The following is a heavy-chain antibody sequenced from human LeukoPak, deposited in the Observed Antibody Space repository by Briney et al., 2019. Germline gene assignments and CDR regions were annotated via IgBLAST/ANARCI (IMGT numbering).Heavy chain of an antibody. CDR2: ISYDGSNK. V-gene: IGHV3-30-3*01. J-gene: IGHJ4*02. CDR3: VRESIAVAGREGDYFDY. Sequence: GGSLRLSCAASGFTFSSYAMHWVRQAPGKGLEWVAVISYDGSNKYYADSVKGRFTISRDNSKNTLYLQMNSLRAEDTAVYYCVRESIAVAGREGDYFDYWGQGTLVTVSS. CDR1: GFTFSSYA. D-gene: IGHD6-19*01.